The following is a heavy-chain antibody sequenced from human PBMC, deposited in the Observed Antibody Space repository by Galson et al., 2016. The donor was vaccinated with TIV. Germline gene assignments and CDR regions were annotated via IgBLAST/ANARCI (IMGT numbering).Heavy chain of an antibody. CDR3: ARQLGAGGVTFFGLGV. J-gene: IGHJ6*02. D-gene: IGHD1-1*01. CDR2: VVPQYGTT. Sequence: SVKVSCKASGVSFNTHGIVWVRQAPGQGLEWVGEVVPQYGTTTNTQSFQDRVTITTDESTSTAYMEVSRLKSEDTAVYFCARQLGAGGVTFFGLGVWGQGTTVNVSS. CDR1: GVSFNTHG. V-gene: IGHV1-69*05.